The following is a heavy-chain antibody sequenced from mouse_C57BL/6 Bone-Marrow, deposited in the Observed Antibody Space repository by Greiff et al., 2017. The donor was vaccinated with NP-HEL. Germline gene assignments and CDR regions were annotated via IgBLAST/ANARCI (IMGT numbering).Heavy chain of an antibody. Sequence: QVQLQQPGTELVKPGASVKLSCKASGYTFTSYWMHWVKQRPGQGLEWIGNINPSNGGTNYNEKFKSKATLTVDKSSSTAYMQLSSLTSEDSAVYYCARGGYGYERDYYYAMDYWGQGTSVTVSS. CDR1: GYTFTSYW. CDR3: ARGGYGYERDYYYAMDY. J-gene: IGHJ4*01. D-gene: IGHD2-2*01. V-gene: IGHV1-53*01. CDR2: INPSNGGT.